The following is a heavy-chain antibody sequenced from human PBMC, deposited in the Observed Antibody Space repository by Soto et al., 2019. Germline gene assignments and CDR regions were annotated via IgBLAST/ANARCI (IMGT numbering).Heavy chain of an antibody. CDR3: AHSGDSSDPFGDAFDI. V-gene: IGHV2-5*02. CDR2: IYWDDDK. CDR1: GFSLSTSGVG. Sequence: QITLKESGPPLVKPTQTLTLTCTFSGFSLSTSGVGVGWIRQPPGKALEWLALIYWDDDKRYSPSLKSRLTITKDTSKNQVVLTMTNMDPVDTATYYCAHSGDSSDPFGDAFDIWGQGTMVTVSS. D-gene: IGHD3-22*01. J-gene: IGHJ3*02.